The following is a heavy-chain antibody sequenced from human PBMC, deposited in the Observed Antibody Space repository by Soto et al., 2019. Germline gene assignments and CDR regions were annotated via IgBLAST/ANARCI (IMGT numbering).Heavy chain of an antibody. V-gene: IGHV4-4*08. Sequence: SETLSLTCTVSCGSISSYYWSWIRQPPGKGLEWIGYIYYSGSTNYNPSLKSRVTISVDTSKNQFSLKLSSVTAADTAVYYCAREVATIGYYYYMDVWGKGTTVTVSS. CDR3: AREVATIGYYYYMDV. J-gene: IGHJ6*03. D-gene: IGHD5-12*01. CDR1: CGSISSYY. CDR2: IYYSGST.